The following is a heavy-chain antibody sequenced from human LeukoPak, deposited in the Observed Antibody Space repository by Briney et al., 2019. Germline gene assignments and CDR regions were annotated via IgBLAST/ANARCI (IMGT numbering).Heavy chain of an antibody. CDR1: GFTVSNSY. J-gene: IGHJ6*02. CDR3: ARDPNYYNYGMDV. CDR2: IYSGDIGGYT. Sequence: PGGSLRLSCAASGFTVSNSYMSWVRQAPGKGLEWVSVIYSGDIGGYTYYSDSVKGRFTISRDNSKNTLNLQMNSLRDEDTVVYYCARDPNYYNYGMDVWGQGTMVTVSS. V-gene: IGHV3-66*01.